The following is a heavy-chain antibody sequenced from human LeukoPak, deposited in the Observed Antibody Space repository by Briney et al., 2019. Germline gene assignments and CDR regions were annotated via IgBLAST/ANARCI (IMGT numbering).Heavy chain of an antibody. CDR3: ARDHYYYCYMDV. Sequence: GGSLRLSCAASGFTFSSYAMHWVRQAPGKGLEWVAVISYDGSNKYYADSVKGRFTISRDNSKNTLYLQMNSLRAEDTAVYYCARDHYYYCYMDVWGKGTTVTVSS. CDR1: GFTFSSYA. J-gene: IGHJ6*03. V-gene: IGHV3-30*01. CDR2: ISYDGSNK.